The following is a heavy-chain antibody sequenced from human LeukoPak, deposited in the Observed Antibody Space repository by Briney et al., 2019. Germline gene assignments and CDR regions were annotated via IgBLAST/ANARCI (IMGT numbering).Heavy chain of an antibody. CDR3: ARDFLVYAPERWFDP. V-gene: IGHV4-4*07. CDR2: IYTSGRP. D-gene: IGHD2-8*01. CDR1: GGSISSYQ. J-gene: IGHJ5*02. Sequence: SETLSPTCTVSGGSISSYQWGWIRQPAGKGLEWIGRIYTSGRPNYNPSLKSRVTMSLDTSKNQFSLKLSSVTAADTAVYYCARDFLVYAPERWFDPWGQGTLVTVSS.